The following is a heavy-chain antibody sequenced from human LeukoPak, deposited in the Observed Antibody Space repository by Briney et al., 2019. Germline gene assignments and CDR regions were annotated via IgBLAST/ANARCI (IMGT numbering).Heavy chain of an antibody. CDR3: ARGPTSGWVYYFDY. Sequence: PSQTLSLTCTVSGGTINSAAYYWTWIRQHPGNGLEWIGYIYYSGSTSYNPSLKSRLTISIDTSKNHFSLKLSSVTAADTAVYYCARGPTSGWVYYFDYWGQGTLVTASS. CDR2: IYYSGST. D-gene: IGHD6-19*01. J-gene: IGHJ4*02. V-gene: IGHV4-31*03. CDR1: GGTINSAAYY.